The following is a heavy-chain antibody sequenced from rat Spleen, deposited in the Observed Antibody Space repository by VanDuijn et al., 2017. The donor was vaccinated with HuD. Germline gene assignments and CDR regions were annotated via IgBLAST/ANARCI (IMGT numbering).Heavy chain of an antibody. D-gene: IGHD1-1*01. CDR3: ARSDGTHYYLPFAD. CDR1: GYSITSTFR. CDR2: ISSAGST. J-gene: IGHJ3*01. V-gene: IGHV3-3*01. Sequence: EVQLQESGPGLVKPSQSLSLTCSVTGYSITSTFRWNWIRKFPGNKLEWMGYISSAGSTNYNPSLKSRISITRDTSKNQFFLQVDSVTTEDTATYYCARSDGTHYYLPFADWGQGTLVTVSS.